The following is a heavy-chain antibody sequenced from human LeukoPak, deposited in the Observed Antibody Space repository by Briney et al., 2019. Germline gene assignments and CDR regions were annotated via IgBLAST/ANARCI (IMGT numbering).Heavy chain of an antibody. CDR3: AKTFYYGSGSFYFDY. D-gene: IGHD3-10*01. CDR2: VRASGGVT. V-gene: IGHV3-23*01. CDR1: GFPFRDYD. Sequence: GGSLRLSCTASGFPFRDYDMSWVRQPPGKGLEWVSAVRASGGVTNYPDSVKGRFTISRDNSKNTLFLHMSSLRAEDTAVYFCAKTFYYGSGSFYFDYWGQGTLVTVAS. J-gene: IGHJ4*02.